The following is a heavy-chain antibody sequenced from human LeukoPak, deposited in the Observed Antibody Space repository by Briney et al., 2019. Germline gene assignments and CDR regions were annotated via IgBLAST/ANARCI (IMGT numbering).Heavy chain of an antibody. CDR2: FSYDGNYK. J-gene: IGHJ4*02. Sequence: GGSLRLSCAASGFTFSSYGMHWVRQAPGKGLEWVAAFSYDGNYKYYADSVKGRFAISRDNSENTLYLQMNSLRAEDTAVYYCARYAEYAVSTPCYWGQGTLVTVSA. D-gene: IGHD2-8*01. V-gene: IGHV3-30*03. CDR1: GFTFSSYG. CDR3: ARYAEYAVSTPCY.